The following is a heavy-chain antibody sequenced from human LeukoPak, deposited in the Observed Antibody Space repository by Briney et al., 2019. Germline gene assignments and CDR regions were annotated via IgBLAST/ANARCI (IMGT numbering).Heavy chain of an antibody. CDR3: ARGITMVRGVINY. V-gene: IGHV3-9*01. CDR2: ISWNSGSI. D-gene: IGHD3-10*01. Sequence: GGSLRLSCAASGFTFDDYAMHWVRQAPGKGLEWVSGISWNSGSIGYADSVKGRFTISRDNAKNSLYLQMNSLRAEDTAVYYYARGITMVRGVINYWGQGTLVTVSS. CDR1: GFTFDDYA. J-gene: IGHJ4*02.